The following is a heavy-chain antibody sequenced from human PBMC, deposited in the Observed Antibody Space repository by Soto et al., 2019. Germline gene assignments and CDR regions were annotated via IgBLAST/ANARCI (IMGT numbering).Heavy chain of an antibody. V-gene: IGHV3-21*01. D-gene: IGHD5-12*01. Sequence: GGSLRLSCAASGFTFSSYSMNWVRQAPGKGLEWVSSISSSSSYIYYADSVKGRFTISRDNAKNSLYLQMNSLRAEDTAVYYCARDRRGRDGYNYGYYYGMDVWGQGTTVTVSS. CDR2: ISSSSSYI. CDR3: ARDRRGRDGYNYGYYYGMDV. J-gene: IGHJ6*02. CDR1: GFTFSSYS.